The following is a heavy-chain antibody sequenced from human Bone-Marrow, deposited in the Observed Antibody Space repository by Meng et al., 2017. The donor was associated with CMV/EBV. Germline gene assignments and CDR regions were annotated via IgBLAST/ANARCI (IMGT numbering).Heavy chain of an antibody. V-gene: IGHV3-30*04. CDR1: GFTFTSYA. Sequence: GESLKISCAASGFTFTSYALHWVRQAPGKGLEWGTVISYDGSNKYYADSVKGRFTISRDNSKNTLYLQMNSLRTEDTAVYYCARAPGSHIDYWGQGTLVTVSS. D-gene: IGHD3-10*01. CDR2: ISYDGSNK. CDR3: ARAPGSHIDY. J-gene: IGHJ4*02.